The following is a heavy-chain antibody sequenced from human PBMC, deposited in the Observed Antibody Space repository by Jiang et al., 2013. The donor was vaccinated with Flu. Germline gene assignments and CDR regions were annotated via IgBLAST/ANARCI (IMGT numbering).Heavy chain of an antibody. J-gene: IGHJ5*02. CDR1: GGSFSGYY. D-gene: IGHD4-23*01. CDR2: INHSGST. Sequence: LLKPSETLSLTCAVYGGSFSGYYWSWIRQPPGKGLEWIGEINHSGSTNYNPSLKSRVTISVDTSKNQFSLKLSSVTAADTAVYYCARDLMATVVTGSRGDWFDP. CDR3: ARDLMATVVTGSRGDWFDP. V-gene: IGHV4-34*01.